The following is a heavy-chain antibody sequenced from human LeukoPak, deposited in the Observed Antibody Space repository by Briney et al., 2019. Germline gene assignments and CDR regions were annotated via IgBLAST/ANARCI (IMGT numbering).Heavy chain of an antibody. CDR1: GFTFSSYW. CDR3: ARDLSGVTGYTYGRGIDY. V-gene: IGHV3-7*01. CDR2: IKKDGSDK. J-gene: IGHJ4*02. Sequence: GGSLRLSCAASGFTFSSYWMSWVRQAPGKGLEWVANIKKDGSDKYYVDSVKGRFTISRDNAKTSLYLQMNSLRAEDTAVYYCARDLSGVTGYTYGRGIDYWGQGALVTVSS. D-gene: IGHD5-18*01.